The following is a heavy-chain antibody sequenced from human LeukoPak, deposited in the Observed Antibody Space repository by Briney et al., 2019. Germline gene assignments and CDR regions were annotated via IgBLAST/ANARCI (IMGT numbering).Heavy chain of an antibody. CDR1: GGSISTYY. CDR3: ARNGGSYSFDY. V-gene: IGHV4-59*01. D-gene: IGHD1-26*01. J-gene: IGHJ4*02. Sequence: PSETLSLTCTVSGGSISTYYWSWIRQPPGKGLEWIAYIQNSGSTNYNPSLKNRVTISVDTSKNQFSLKLSSVTAADTAVYYCARNGGSYSFDYWGQGTLVTVSS. CDR2: IQNSGST.